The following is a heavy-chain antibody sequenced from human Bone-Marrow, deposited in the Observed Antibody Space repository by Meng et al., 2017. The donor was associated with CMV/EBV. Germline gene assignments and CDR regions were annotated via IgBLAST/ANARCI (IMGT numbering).Heavy chain of an antibody. CDR3: AREVGIAAAGPKGVFGY. J-gene: IGHJ4*02. V-gene: IGHV3-7*01. CDR2: KKLYGSEK. CDR1: GFTFNIAW. Sequence: GESLKISCAASGFTFNIAWMNWVRQAPGKGLEWVAKKKLYGSEKYYVDSVKGRFTISRDNAKNSLYLQMNSLGAEDTAVYYCAREVGIAAAGPKGVFGYWGQGTLVTVSS. D-gene: IGHD6-13*01.